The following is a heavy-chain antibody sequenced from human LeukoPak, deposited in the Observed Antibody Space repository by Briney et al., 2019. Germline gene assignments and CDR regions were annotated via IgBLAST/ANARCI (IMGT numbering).Heavy chain of an antibody. CDR1: GGTFRSYA. J-gene: IGHJ6*03. CDR3: ARGEGSGDERDYYYYYMDV. D-gene: IGHD5-12*01. Sequence: SVKVSCKASGGTFRSYAISWVRQAPGQGLEWMGGIIPIFGTANYAQKFQGRVTITTDESTSTAYMELSSLRSEDTAVYYCARGEGSGDERDYYYYYMDVWGKGTTVTVSS. CDR2: IIPIFGTA. V-gene: IGHV1-69*05.